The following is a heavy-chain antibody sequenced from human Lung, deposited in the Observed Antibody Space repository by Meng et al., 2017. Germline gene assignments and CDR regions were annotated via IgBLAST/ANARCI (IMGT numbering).Heavy chain of an antibody. D-gene: IGHD3-22*01. V-gene: IGHV4-31*03. CDR2: IHYSGST. CDR3: ARYVFDSSSLYSNWFDP. J-gene: IGHJ5*02. CDR1: GGSISSGTYY. Sequence: QVQLQESGPGLVKPSKTLSLTFTVSGGSISSGTYYWGWIRQLPGKGLEWIAYIHYSGSTYYSPSLKSRVTISVDTSKNQLSLKLSSMTAADTAVYYCARYVFDSSSLYSNWFDPWGQGTLVTVSS.